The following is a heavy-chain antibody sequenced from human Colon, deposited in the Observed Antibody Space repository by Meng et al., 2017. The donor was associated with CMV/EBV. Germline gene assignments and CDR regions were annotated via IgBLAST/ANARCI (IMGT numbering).Heavy chain of an antibody. J-gene: IGHJ5*02. V-gene: IGHV4-39*07. Sequence: SETLSLTCTVSGGSISSNTYYWAWIRQPPGKGLEWIGSIYSSGSTYYNPSLKSRVAISVDTSKKQFSLKLSSLTAADTAVYYWAGEGPSGTPPPPYWFDPWGQGTLVTVSS. CDR2: IYSSGST. CDR1: GGSISSNTYY. D-gene: IGHD6-13*01. CDR3: AGEGPSGTPPPPYWFDP.